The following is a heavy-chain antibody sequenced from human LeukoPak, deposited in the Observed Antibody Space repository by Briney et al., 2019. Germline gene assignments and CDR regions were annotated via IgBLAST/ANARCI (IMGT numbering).Heavy chain of an antibody. CDR2: ISGSGDRT. V-gene: IGHV3-23*01. J-gene: IGHJ1*01. CDR3: AKDIRSSWYYFQD. D-gene: IGHD6-13*01. CDR1: GFSFSNYA. Sequence: PGGSLRLSCAASGFSFSNYAMTWVRQAPGKGLEWVSTISGSGDRTYYADSVKGRFTISRDNSKKTLYVQMNSIRAEDTAVYYCAKDIRSSWYYFQDWGQGTLVTVSS.